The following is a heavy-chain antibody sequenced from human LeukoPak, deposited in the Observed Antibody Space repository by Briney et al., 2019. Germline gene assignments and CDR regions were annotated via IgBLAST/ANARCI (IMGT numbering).Heavy chain of an antibody. CDR3: AKVPGARIAVAHYFFDY. V-gene: IGHV3-30*18. D-gene: IGHD6-19*01. CDR2: ISYDGSNK. CDR1: GFTFSSYC. Sequence: GGTLRLFCAASGFTFSSYCMQWVRQAPGKGLEGGAVISYDGSNKYYTDSVKGRFTISRDNSKNTLYLQLNSLRAEDAAVYYCAKVPGARIAVAHYFFDYWGQGTLVTVPS. J-gene: IGHJ4*02.